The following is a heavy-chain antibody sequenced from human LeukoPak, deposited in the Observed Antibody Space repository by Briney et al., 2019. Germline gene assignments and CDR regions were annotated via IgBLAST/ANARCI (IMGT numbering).Heavy chain of an antibody. CDR1: GGSISSGGYY. Sequence: SETLSLTCTVSGGSISSGGYYWSWIRQPPGKGLEWIGYIYHSGSTYYNPSLKSRVTISVDRSKNQFSLKLSSVTAADTAVYYCARFASAAAGTGAFDIWGQGTMVTVSS. D-gene: IGHD6-13*01. CDR2: IYHSGST. CDR3: ARFASAAAGTGAFDI. J-gene: IGHJ3*02. V-gene: IGHV4-30-2*01.